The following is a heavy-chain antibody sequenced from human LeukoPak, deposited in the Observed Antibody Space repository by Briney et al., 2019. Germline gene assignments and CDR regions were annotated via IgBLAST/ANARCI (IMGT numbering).Heavy chain of an antibody. CDR3: ARAKLYMDFWSNAFDI. D-gene: IGHD3-3*01. Sequence: SETLSLTCAVYGGSFSGYYWSWIRQPPGEGLEWIGEINHSGSTNYNPSLKSRVTISVDTSKNQFSLKLSSVTAADTAVYYCARAKLYMDFWSNAFDIWGQGTMVTVSS. CDR2: INHSGST. J-gene: IGHJ3*02. V-gene: IGHV4-34*01. CDR1: GGSFSGYY.